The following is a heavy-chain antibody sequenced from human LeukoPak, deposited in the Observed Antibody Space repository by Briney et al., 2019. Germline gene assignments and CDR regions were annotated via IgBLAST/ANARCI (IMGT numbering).Heavy chain of an antibody. CDR1: GVSISSGSYY. CDR2: IYTSWST. CDR3: ASPDTAMVIFDY. Sequence: SETLSLTCTVSGVSISSGSYYWSWIRQPAGKGLEWIGRIYTSWSTNYNPSLKSRVTISVDTSKNQFSLKLSSVTAADTAVYYCASPDTAMVIFDYWGQGTLVTVSS. D-gene: IGHD5-18*01. J-gene: IGHJ4*02. V-gene: IGHV4-61*02.